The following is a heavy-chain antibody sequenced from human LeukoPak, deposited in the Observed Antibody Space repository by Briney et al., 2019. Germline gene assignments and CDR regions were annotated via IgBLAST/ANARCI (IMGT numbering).Heavy chain of an antibody. Sequence: GGSLRLSCAASGFTFSNYWMGWGRRAPGKGLEWVANKKRDGSAKYYVDSVKGRFTISRDNAKNSLYLQMNSLKAEDTAVYYCARVYYGDYGMFDQWGQGTLVTVSS. J-gene: IGHJ4*02. CDR1: GFTFSNYW. V-gene: IGHV3-7*05. D-gene: IGHD4-17*01. CDR2: KKRDGSAK. CDR3: ARVYYGDYGMFDQ.